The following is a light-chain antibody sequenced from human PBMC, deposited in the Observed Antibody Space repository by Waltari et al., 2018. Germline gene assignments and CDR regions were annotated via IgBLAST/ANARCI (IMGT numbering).Light chain of an antibody. V-gene: IGLV2-23*01. CDR2: EAT. J-gene: IGLJ2*01. CDR3: CSYVGGSRVL. Sequence: QSVLTPPASVSGSPGQSITISCTGTRSDIGAYNFVSWFQPLPGQAPRLLISEATKRPSGVSYRFSGSKSGNTASLSISDLQAEDEADYYCCSYVGGSRVLFGGGTKLTV. CDR1: RSDIGAYNF.